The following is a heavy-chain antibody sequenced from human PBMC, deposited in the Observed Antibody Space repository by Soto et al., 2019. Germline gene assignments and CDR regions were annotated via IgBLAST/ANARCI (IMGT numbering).Heavy chain of an antibody. V-gene: IGHV3-33*01. Sequence: QVQLVESGGGVVQPGRSLRLSCAASRFTFDSFAMHWVRQAPGKGLEWVGVIWYDGSNKYYADSVKGRFTISRDSSRDTLYLQMNSLRAEDTAIYYCARDGRYFDLMTGYPHGSIYGMDVWGQGTTVTVSS. CDR3: ARDGRYFDLMTGYPHGSIYGMDV. CDR2: IWYDGSNK. D-gene: IGHD3-9*01. J-gene: IGHJ6*02. CDR1: RFTFDSFA.